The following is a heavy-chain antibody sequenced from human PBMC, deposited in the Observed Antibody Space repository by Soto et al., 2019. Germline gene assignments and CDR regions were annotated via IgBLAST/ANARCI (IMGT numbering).Heavy chain of an antibody. V-gene: IGHV3-48*01. CDR1: GFTFSSYS. CDR2: ISSSSSTI. J-gene: IGHJ5*02. CDR3: ARHPERIAQSGWFDP. D-gene: IGHD6-13*01. Sequence: GGSLRLSCAASGFTFSSYSMNWVRQAPGKGLEWVSYISSSSSTIYYADSVKGRFTISRDNAKNSLYLQMNSLRAEDTAVYYCARHPERIAQSGWFDPWGQGTLVPVSS.